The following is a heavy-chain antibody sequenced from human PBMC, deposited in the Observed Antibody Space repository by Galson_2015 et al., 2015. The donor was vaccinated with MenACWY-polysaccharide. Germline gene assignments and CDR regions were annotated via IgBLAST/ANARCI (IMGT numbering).Heavy chain of an antibody. Sequence: SVKVSCKASGYIFTNYAMHWVRQVPGQRFEWMGWISAGNGRTEYSQKFQGRVTITRDTSASTAYMEVSSLRSEDTAVYYCARDSENLDYWGQGTLVTVSS. J-gene: IGHJ4*02. V-gene: IGHV1-3*01. CDR1: GYIFTNYA. D-gene: IGHD6-19*01. CDR3: ARDSENLDY. CDR2: ISAGNGRT.